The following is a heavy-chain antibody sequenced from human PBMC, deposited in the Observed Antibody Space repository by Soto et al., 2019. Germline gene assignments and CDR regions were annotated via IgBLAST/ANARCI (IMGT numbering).Heavy chain of an antibody. J-gene: IGHJ4*02. Sequence: GGSLRLSCAASGFTFSSYAMSWVRQAPGKGLEWVSAISGSGGSTYYADSVKGRFTISRDNSKNTLYLQMNSLRAEDTAVYYCSKDGTDILTGYFDYWGQGTLVTVSS. CDR1: GFTFSSYA. D-gene: IGHD3-9*01. V-gene: IGHV3-23*01. CDR2: ISGSGGST. CDR3: SKDGTDILTGYFDY.